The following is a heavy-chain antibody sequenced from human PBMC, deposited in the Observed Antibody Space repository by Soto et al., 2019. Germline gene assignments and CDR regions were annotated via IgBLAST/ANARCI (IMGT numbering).Heavy chain of an antibody. V-gene: IGHV4-4*02. D-gene: IGHD2-15*01. Sequence: QVQLQESGPGLVKPSGTLSLTCAVSSGSISRSNWWSWFRQPPGKGLEWIGEIYHSGSTNYNPSLKSRVTISVDKSKNHFSRKLSSVTAADTAVYYCARVAVVAAPYNWFDPWGQGTLVTVSS. CDR3: ARVAVVAAPYNWFDP. CDR2: IYHSGST. CDR1: SGSISRSNW. J-gene: IGHJ5*02.